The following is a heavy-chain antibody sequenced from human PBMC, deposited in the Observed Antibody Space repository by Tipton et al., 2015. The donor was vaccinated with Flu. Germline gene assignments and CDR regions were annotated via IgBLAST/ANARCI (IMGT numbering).Heavy chain of an antibody. CDR2: IYYSGNT. V-gene: IGHV4-39*07. J-gene: IGHJ6*02. D-gene: IGHD3-22*01. CDR3: VKIPYYDRSGYGDYYYYGMDV. Sequence: TLSLTCTVSGGSISSSSYYWGWIRQPPGKGLEWIGSIYYSGNTYYNPSLKSRVTISVDTSKNQFSLSVTSMTAADTAMYYCVKIPYYDRSGYGDYYYYGMDVWDQGP. CDR1: GGSISSSSYY.